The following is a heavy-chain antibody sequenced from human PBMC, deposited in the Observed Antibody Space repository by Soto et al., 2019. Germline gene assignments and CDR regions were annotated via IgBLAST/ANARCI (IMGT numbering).Heavy chain of an antibody. CDR2: IIPVFGTA. CDR1: GGTFSSYA. V-gene: IGHV1-69*13. CDR3: ARDIGPDTYYYYGMDV. J-gene: IGHJ6*02. D-gene: IGHD1-26*01. Sequence: SVKVSCKASGGTFSSYAISWVRQAPGQGLEWMGGIIPVFGTANYAQKFQGRVTITADESTSTAYMELSSLRSEDTAVYYCARDIGPDTYYYYGMDVWGQGTTVTVSS.